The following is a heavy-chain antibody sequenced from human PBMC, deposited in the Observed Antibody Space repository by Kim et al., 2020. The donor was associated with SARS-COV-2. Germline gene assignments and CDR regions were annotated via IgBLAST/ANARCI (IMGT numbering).Heavy chain of an antibody. CDR2: IYYSGST. V-gene: IGHV4-31*03. J-gene: IGHJ6*02. CDR1: GGSISSGGYY. Sequence: SETLSLTCTVSGGSISSGGYYWSWIRQHPGKGLEWIGYIYYSGSTYYNPSLKSRVTISVDTSKNQFSLKLSSVTAADTAVYYCARGAQLWYNLYYYYGMDVWGQGTTVTVSS. CDR3: ARGAQLWYNLYYYYGMDV. D-gene: IGHD5-18*01.